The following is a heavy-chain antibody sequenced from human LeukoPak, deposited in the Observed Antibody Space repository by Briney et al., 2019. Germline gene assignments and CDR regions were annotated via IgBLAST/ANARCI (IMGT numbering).Heavy chain of an antibody. V-gene: IGHV3-30-3*01. CDR1: GFTFSGYA. CDR3: ARAWMATIIDY. Sequence: GGSLRLSCAASGFTFSGYAMHWVRQAPGKGLEWVSVISYDGSNKYCAASVKGRFTISRDNSKNTLYLQMSSLRAEDTAVYYCARAWMATIIDYWGQGTLVTASS. D-gene: IGHD5-24*01. J-gene: IGHJ4*02. CDR2: ISYDGSNK.